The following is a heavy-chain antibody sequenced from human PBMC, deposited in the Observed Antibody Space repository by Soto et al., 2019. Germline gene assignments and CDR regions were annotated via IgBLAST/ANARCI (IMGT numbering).Heavy chain of an antibody. J-gene: IGHJ1*01. D-gene: IGHD3-3*01. CDR1: GGSISSGGYY. CDR2: IYYSGST. V-gene: IGHV4-31*03. CDR3: ARVIKGVDFWSRERVEYFQH. Sequence: QVQLQESGPGLVKPSQTLSLTCTVSGGSISSGGYYWSWIRQHPGKGLEWIGYIYYSGSTYYNPSLKSRVTISVDTSKNQLSLKLSSVTAADTAVYYCARVIKGVDFWSRERVEYFQHWGQGTLDTVSS.